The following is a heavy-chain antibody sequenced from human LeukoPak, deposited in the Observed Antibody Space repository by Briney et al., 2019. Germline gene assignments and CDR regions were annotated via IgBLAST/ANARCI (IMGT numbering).Heavy chain of an antibody. D-gene: IGHD3-10*01. CDR2: IRYDGSNK. V-gene: IGHV3-30*02. CDR1: GFTFSSYG. Sequence: PGGSLRLSCAASGFTFSSYGMHWVRQAPGKGLEWVAFIRYDGSNKYYADSVKGRFTISRDNSKNTLYLQMNSLRAEDTAVYYCAKARLGYYYGSGSHPPAEYFQHWGQGNLVTVSS. J-gene: IGHJ1*01. CDR3: AKARLGYYYGSGSHPPAEYFQH.